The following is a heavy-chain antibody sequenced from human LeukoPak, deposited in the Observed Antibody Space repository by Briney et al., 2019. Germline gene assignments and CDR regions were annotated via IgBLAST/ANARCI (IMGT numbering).Heavy chain of an antibody. Sequence: GGSLRLSCAASGFTFSSYEMSWVRQAPGKGLEWVSAISGSGGSTYYADSVKGRFTISRDNSKNTLYLQMNSLRAEDTAVYYCAKDGGEWERYFDYWGQGTLVTVSS. V-gene: IGHV3-23*01. CDR3: AKDGGEWERYFDY. CDR1: GFTFSSYE. J-gene: IGHJ4*02. D-gene: IGHD1-26*01. CDR2: ISGSGGST.